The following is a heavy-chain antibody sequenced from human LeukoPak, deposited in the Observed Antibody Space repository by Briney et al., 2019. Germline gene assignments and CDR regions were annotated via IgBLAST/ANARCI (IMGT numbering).Heavy chain of an antibody. CDR2: ISSTSSDI. V-gene: IGHV3-21*01. CDR1: GFAFSSYS. D-gene: IGHD3-10*01. Sequence: GGSLRLSCAASGFAFSSYSMNWVRQAPGKGLEWVSSISSTSSDIYYADSVKGRFTISRDNAKNSLYLQMSSLRAEDTAVYSCARVDGSGSYYSLYDWGQGTLVTVSS. CDR3: ARVDGSGSYYSLYD. J-gene: IGHJ4*02.